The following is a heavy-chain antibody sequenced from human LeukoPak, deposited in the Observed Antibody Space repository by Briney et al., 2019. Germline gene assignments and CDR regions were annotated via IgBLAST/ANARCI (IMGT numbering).Heavy chain of an antibody. CDR3: ARAGCSGGSCYDS. CDR2: ISSSSSYI. D-gene: IGHD2-15*01. CDR1: GFTFSSYS. Sequence: GGSLRLSCAASGFTFSSYSMKWVRQAPGKGLEWVSSISSSSSYIYYADSVKGRFTISRDNAKNSLYLQMNSLRAEDTAVYYCARAGCSGGSCYDSWGQGTMVTVSS. J-gene: IGHJ3*01. V-gene: IGHV3-21*01.